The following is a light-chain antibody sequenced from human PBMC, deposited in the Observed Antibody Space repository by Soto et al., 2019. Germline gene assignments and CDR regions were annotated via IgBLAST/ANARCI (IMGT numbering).Light chain of an antibody. J-gene: IGKJ3*01. CDR3: HQYGLI. CDR2: SAS. V-gene: IGKV3-20*01. Sequence: EVVLTQSPDTLSLSPGERATLSCRASQTISSNYVAWYQQKPGHAPRLIIYSASSTATGITDRFSGSGFGTHFTLTISRLEAADFAVYYCHQYGLIFGPGTKVEIK. CDR1: QTISSNY.